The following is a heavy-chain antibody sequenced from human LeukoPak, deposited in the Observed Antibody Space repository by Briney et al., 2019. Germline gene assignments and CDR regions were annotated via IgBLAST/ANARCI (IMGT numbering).Heavy chain of an antibody. V-gene: IGHV3-30*03. J-gene: IGHJ4*02. D-gene: IGHD6-13*01. CDR3: ARALGSSWDSSLDS. CDR1: GFSFSYCW. CDR2: ISYDGSVE. Sequence: GGSLRLSCAASGFSFSYCWMSWVRQAPGKGLEWVALISYDGSVEKNAASVKGRFTISRDNSKNTLYLQMNSLRTEDTAVYYYARALGSSWDSSLDSWGQGTLVPVSS.